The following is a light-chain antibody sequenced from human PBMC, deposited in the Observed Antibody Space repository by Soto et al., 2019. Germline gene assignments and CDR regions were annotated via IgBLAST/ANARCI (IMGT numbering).Light chain of an antibody. V-gene: IGKV3-15*01. Sequence: EIVMTQSPATLSVSPGERATLSCRASQSVSSNLAWYQQKPGQAPRLLIYGASTRATGIPARFSGSGSGTEVTLTISSLQSEDFAVYYCQQDNNWPLLTFGGGTKVEIK. CDR1: QSVSSN. CDR3: QQDNNWPLLT. J-gene: IGKJ4*01. CDR2: GAS.